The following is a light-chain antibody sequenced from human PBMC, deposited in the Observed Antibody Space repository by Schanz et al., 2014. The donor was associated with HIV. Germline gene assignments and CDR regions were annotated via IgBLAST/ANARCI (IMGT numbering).Light chain of an antibody. V-gene: IGKV1-27*01. J-gene: IGKJ1*01. CDR3: QKYNRAPWT. CDR1: QSISSY. Sequence: DIQMTQSPSSLSASVGDRVTITCRASQSISSYLNWYQQKPGKVPSLLIYGASTLQSGVPSRFSGSGSGTEFSLTISSLRPEDIATYYCQKYNRAPWTFGQGTKVNVK. CDR2: GAS.